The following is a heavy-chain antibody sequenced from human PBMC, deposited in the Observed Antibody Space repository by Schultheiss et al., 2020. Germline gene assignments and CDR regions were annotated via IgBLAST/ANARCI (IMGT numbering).Heavy chain of an antibody. CDR2: MNPNSGNT. J-gene: IGHJ4*02. D-gene: IGHD5-12*01. V-gene: IGHV1-8*02. CDR3: AREKWLRLTCFDY. Sequence: ASVKVSCKASGGTFSSYAISWVRQAPGQGLEWMGWMNPNSGNTGYAQKFQGRVTMTRDTSISTAYMELSRLRSDDTAVYYCAREKWLRLTCFDYWGQGTLVNGYS. CDR1: GGTFSSYA.